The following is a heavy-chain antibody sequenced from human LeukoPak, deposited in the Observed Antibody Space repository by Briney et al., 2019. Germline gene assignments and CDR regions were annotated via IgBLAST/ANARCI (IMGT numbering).Heavy chain of an antibody. J-gene: IGHJ4*02. CDR1: GFTFSSYA. CDR3: AKDVMVVPAAHFDY. D-gene: IGHD2-2*01. V-gene: IGHV3-23*01. Sequence: GGSLRLSCAASGFTFSSYAMSWVRQAPGKGLEWVAAISGSGGSTYYADSVKGRFTISRDNSKNTLYLQMNSLRAEDTAVYYCAKDVMVVPAAHFDYWGQGTLVTVSS. CDR2: ISGSGGST.